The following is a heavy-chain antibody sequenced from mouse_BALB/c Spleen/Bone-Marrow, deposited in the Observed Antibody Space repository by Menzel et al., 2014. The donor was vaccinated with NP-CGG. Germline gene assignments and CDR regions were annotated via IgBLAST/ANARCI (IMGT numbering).Heavy chain of an antibody. CDR1: GYSFTSYW. Sequence: VKLMESGAELVRPGASVKLSCKASGYSFTSYWMNWVKQRPGQGLEWVGMIHLSDSESRLNQKFKDKAALTVDKSSSTAYMQLSSPTSEDSAVYYCTRYDLMTRAFAYWGQGTLVTVSA. V-gene: IGHV1-61*01. CDR2: IHLSDSES. CDR3: TRYDLMTRAFAY. D-gene: IGHD3-3*01. J-gene: IGHJ3*01.